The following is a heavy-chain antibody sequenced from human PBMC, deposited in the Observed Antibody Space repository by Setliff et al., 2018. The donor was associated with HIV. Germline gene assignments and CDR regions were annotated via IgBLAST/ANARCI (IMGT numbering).Heavy chain of an antibody. CDR2: MNADGSSK. CDR1: GFSFNNYW. Sequence: GGSLRLSCITSGFSFNNYWMNWVRQAPGKGLEWMASMNADGSSKKYVNSVKGRFTISRDNAKNSLFLEMNRLTATDTAIYHCARSMRYFYDTSGFSWFDPWGQGTLVTVSS. V-gene: IGHV3-7*01. J-gene: IGHJ5*02. D-gene: IGHD3-22*01. CDR3: ARSMRYFYDTSGFSWFDP.